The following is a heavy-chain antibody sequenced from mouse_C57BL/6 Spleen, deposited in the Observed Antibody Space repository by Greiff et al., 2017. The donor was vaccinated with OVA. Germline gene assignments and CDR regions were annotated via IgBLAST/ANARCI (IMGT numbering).Heavy chain of an antibody. V-gene: IGHV1-52*01. J-gene: IGHJ3*01. CDR2: IDPSDSET. CDR1: GYTFTSYW. D-gene: IGHD1-1*01. Sequence: VQLQQPGAELVRPGSSVKLSCKASGYTFTSYWMHWVKQRPIQGLEWIGNIDPSDSETHYNQKFKDKATLTVDKSSSTAYMQLSSLTSEDSAVYYCARSYDGRPWFAYWGQGTLVTVSA. CDR3: ARSYDGRPWFAY.